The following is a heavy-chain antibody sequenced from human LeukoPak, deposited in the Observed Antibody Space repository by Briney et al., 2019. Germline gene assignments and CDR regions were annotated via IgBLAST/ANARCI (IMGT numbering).Heavy chain of an antibody. Sequence: GGSLRLSCAASGFTFSSYAMSWVRQAPGKGLEWVSAISGSGGSTYYADSVKGRFTISRDNSKNTLYLQMNSLRAEDTAVYYCAKDSQPSRIVAPPSGYWGQETLVTVSS. V-gene: IGHV3-23*01. CDR2: ISGSGGST. J-gene: IGHJ4*02. D-gene: IGHD5-12*01. CDR3: AKDSQPSRIVAPPSGY. CDR1: GFTFSSYA.